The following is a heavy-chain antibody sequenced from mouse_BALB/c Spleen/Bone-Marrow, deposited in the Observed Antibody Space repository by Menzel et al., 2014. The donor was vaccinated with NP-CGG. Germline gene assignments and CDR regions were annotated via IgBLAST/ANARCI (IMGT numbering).Heavy chain of an antibody. CDR1: GFTSTSYW. CDR3: ARDGNCRYAMDY. V-gene: IGHV1S81*02. Sequence: AQLQQSGAELVKPGASVKLSCMASGFTSTSYWIHWVKQRPGQGPEWIGEINPSNGRTNYNEKFKSKATLTEDKSSSTAYMQLSSLTSEDSAVYYCARDGNCRYAMDYWGQGTSVTVSS. J-gene: IGHJ4*01. CDR2: INPSNGRT. D-gene: IGHD2-1*01.